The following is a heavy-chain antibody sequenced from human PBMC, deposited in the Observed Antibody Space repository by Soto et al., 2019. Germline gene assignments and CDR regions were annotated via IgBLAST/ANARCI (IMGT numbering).Heavy chain of an antibody. CDR3: AHKDYCSTTTCHFDY. CDR1: GFSLSTSGVG. Sequence: SGPTLVKPTQTLTLTCTFSGFSLSTSGVGVGWMRQPPGKALEWLALIYWDDDKRYSPSLKSRLTITKDTSKNQVVLTMTNMDPVDTATYYCAHKDYCSTTTCHFDYWGQGTLVTVSS. J-gene: IGHJ4*02. CDR2: IYWDDDK. D-gene: IGHD2-2*01. V-gene: IGHV2-5*02.